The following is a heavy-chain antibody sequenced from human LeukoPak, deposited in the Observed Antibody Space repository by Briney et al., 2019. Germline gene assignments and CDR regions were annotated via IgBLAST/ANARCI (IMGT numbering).Heavy chain of an antibody. CDR2: IKQDGSEK. V-gene: IGHV3-7*01. D-gene: IGHD2-2*01. Sequence: PGGSLRLSCAASGFTFSSYWMSWVRQAPGKGLEWVANIKQDGSEKYYVDSVKGRFTISRDNAKNSLCLQMNSLRAEDTAVYYCAREGPIVVVPAAWVFDYWGQGTLVTVSS. CDR3: AREGPIVVVPAAWVFDY. J-gene: IGHJ4*02. CDR1: GFTFSSYW.